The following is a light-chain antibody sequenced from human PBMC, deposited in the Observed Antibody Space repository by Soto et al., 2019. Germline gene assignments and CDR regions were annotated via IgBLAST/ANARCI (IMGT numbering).Light chain of an antibody. V-gene: IGLV2-11*01. CDR1: SSDVGAYNY. CDR2: GVS. Sequence: QSVLTQPRSVSGSPGQSVTISCTGTSSDVGAYNYVSWYQQRPGKAPKLIIYGVSRRPSGVPDRFSGSKSGNTASLTVSGLQAGDEADYYCCSYAGTYTFYVFGSGTKVTV. CDR3: CSYAGTYTFYV. J-gene: IGLJ1*01.